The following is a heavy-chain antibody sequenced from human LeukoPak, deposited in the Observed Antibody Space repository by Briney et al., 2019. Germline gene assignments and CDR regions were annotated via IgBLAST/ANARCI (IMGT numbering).Heavy chain of an antibody. CDR1: GFTFSNYA. Sequence: GGSLRLSCAATGFTFSNYAMSWVRQAPGKGLEWVSSISGSGGKTYYADSVKGRFAISRDNSKNTLYLQMDGLRAEDTAVYYCAKGRLVLDYWGQGTLVTVSS. J-gene: IGHJ4*02. D-gene: IGHD6-6*01. V-gene: IGHV3-23*01. CDR2: ISGSGGKT. CDR3: AKGRLVLDY.